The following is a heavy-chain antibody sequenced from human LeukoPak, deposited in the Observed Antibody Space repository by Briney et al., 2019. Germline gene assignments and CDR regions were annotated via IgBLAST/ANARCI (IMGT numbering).Heavy chain of an antibody. CDR3: ARDQYYYDSSGYLA. D-gene: IGHD3-22*01. CDR2: ISSSSSYI. J-gene: IGHJ5*02. V-gene: IGHV3-11*06. Sequence: GGSLRLSCAASGFTFSDYYMSWIRQAPGKGLEWVSSISSSSSYIYYADSVKGRFTISRDNAKNSLYLQMNSLRAEDTAVYYCARDQYYYDSSGYLAWGQGTLVTVSS. CDR1: GFTFSDYY.